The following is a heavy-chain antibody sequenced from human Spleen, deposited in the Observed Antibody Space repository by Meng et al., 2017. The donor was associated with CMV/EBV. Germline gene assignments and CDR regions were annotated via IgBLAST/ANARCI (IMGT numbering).Heavy chain of an antibody. CDR2: ISSSGSIK. CDR1: GFSFSAYS. D-gene: IGHD6-13*01. Sequence: GGSLRLSCTASGFSFSAYSMDWVRQAPGKELEWVSYISSSGSIKYHADSVKGRFTISRDNAKKSLHLQMNSLRAEDTAVYYCARLYSSSWYADSWGQGTLVTVSS. V-gene: IGHV3-48*04. J-gene: IGHJ4*02. CDR3: ARLYSSSWYADS.